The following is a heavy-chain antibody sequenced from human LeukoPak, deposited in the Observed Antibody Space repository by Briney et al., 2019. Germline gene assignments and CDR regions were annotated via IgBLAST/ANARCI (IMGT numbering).Heavy chain of an antibody. CDR1: SSNSYY. J-gene: IGHJ4*02. Sequence: SSNSYYWGWIRQPPGKGLEWMGIIYPGDSDTRYSPSFQGQVTISADKSINTAYLQWSSLKASDTAIYYCVRQGGAYWGQGTLVTVSS. CDR3: VRQGGAY. CDR2: IYPGDSDT. V-gene: IGHV5-51*01.